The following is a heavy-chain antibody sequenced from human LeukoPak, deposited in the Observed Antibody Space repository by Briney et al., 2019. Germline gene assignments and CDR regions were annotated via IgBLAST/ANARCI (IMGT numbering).Heavy chain of an antibody. D-gene: IGHD3-10*01. CDR3: ARTIRGPTYGSGSYKVRYFDY. V-gene: IGHV3-21*01. Sequence: GGSLRLSCAASGFTFSSYTMNWVRQAPGKGLEWVSSISSSSSYIYYADSVKGRFTISRDNAKNSLYLQMNSLRAEDTAVYYCARTIRGPTYGSGSYKVRYFDYWGQGTLVTVSS. J-gene: IGHJ4*02. CDR2: ISSSSSYI. CDR1: GFTFSSYT.